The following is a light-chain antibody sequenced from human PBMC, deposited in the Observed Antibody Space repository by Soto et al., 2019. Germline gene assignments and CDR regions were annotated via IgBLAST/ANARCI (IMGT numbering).Light chain of an antibody. CDR3: SSYTSSSPLV. CDR2: DVS. J-gene: IGLJ3*02. V-gene: IGLV2-14*01. Sequence: QSALTQPASVSGSPGQSITISCTGTSSDVGGYNYVSWYQQHPGKAPKLMIYDVSNRPSGVSNRFSGSKSGNTASLTISGLQAEAEADYYCSSYTSSSPLVFGGGTKLTVL. CDR1: SSDVGGYNY.